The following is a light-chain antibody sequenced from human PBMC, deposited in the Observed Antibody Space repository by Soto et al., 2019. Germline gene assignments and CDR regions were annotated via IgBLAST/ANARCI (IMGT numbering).Light chain of an antibody. CDR1: SSNIGAGYD. V-gene: IGLV1-40*01. J-gene: IGLJ1*01. CDR2: GNS. Sequence: QSVLTQPPSVSGAPGQRVTISCTGSSSNIGAGYDVHWYQQLPGTAPKLLIYGNSNRPSGVPDRFSGSKSGTSASLTISGLRAEDEAEYHCSSYAPSSSFAYVFGTGTKVT. CDR3: SSYAPSSSFAYV.